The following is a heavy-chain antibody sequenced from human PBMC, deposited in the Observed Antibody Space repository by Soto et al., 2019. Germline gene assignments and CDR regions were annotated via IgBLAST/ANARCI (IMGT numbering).Heavy chain of an antibody. CDR2: ISAYNGNT. D-gene: IGHD4-17*01. J-gene: IGHJ3*02. V-gene: IGHV1-18*01. CDR3: ARPHDYGDDDAFDI. Sequence: ASVKVSCKASGYTFTSYGISWVRQAPGQGLEWMGWISAYNGNTNYAQKLQGRVTMTTDTSASTAYMELRSLRSDDTAVYYCARPHDYGDDDAFDIWGQGTMVTVSS. CDR1: GYTFTSYG.